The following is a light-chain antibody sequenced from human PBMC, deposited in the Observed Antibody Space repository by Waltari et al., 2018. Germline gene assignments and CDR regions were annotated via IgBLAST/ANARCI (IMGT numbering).Light chain of an antibody. CDR3: ATWDESLNGVV. CDR2: GRN. J-gene: IGLJ3*02. V-gene: IGLV1-47*01. CDR1: NSHIGCNP. Sequence: QSVLTQPPSASGNPGQTVTISCSGGNSHIGCNPVDWYQQFPGPAPKLLIYGRNRRPSGVPDRFSGSKSGTSAFLAISGLRSEDEADYYCATWDESLNGVVIGGGTKLSVL.